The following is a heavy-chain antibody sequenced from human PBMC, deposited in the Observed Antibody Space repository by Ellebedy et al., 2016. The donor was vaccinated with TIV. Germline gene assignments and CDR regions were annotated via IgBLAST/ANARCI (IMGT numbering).Heavy chain of an antibody. V-gene: IGHV4-34*01. CDR3: ARGLGLQPKYYYMDV. J-gene: IGHJ6*03. CDR1: GGSFSGYY. Sequence: SETLSLTXAVYGGSFSGYYWSWIRQPPGKGLEWIGEINHSGSTNYNPSLKSRVTISVDTSKNQFSLKLSSVTAADTAVYYCARGLGLQPKYYYMDVWGKGTTVTVSS. D-gene: IGHD5-24*01. CDR2: INHSGST.